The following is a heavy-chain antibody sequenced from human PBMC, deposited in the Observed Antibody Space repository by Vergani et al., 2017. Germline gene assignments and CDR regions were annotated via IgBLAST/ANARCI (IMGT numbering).Heavy chain of an antibody. J-gene: IGHJ6*02. CDR3: ANTVNPLAILHRKDYYYGMDV. Sequence: EVQLLESGGGLVQPGGPLRLSCAASGFTFSSYAMSWVRQAPGKGLGWVSAISGSGGSTYYADSVKGRFTISRDNSKNTLYLQMNSLRAEDTAVYYCANTVNPLAILHRKDYYYGMDVGGQGTTVTVSS. V-gene: IGHV3-23*01. D-gene: IGHD1-14*01. CDR1: GFTFSSYA. CDR2: ISGSGGST.